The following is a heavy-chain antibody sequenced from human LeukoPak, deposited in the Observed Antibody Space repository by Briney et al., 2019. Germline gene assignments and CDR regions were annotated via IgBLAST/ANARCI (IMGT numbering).Heavy chain of an antibody. CDR2: IYYSGST. J-gene: IGHJ6*02. Sequence: PSQTLSLTCAVSGGSIRSGGYSWSWIRQPPGKGLEWIGYIYYSGSTYYNPSLKSRVTISVDRSKSQFSLKLRFVTAADTAVYYCARDRRIAAAGDYGMDVWGQGTTVTVSS. D-gene: IGHD6-13*01. V-gene: IGHV4-30-2*01. CDR3: ARDRRIAAAGDYGMDV. CDR1: GGSIRSGGYS.